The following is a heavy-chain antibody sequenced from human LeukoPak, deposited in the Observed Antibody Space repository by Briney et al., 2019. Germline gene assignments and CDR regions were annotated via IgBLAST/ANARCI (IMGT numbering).Heavy chain of an antibody. Sequence: RGESLKISCKGSGYSFTSYWIGWVRQMPGKGLEWMGIIYPGDSDTRYSPSFQGQVTISADKSISTAYLQWSSLKASDTAMHYCARTGRRSYYDSSGYHPLYYYYMDVWGKGTTVTVSS. CDR3: ARTGRRSYYDSSGYHPLYYYYMDV. CDR1: GYSFTSYW. D-gene: IGHD3-22*01. V-gene: IGHV5-51*01. J-gene: IGHJ6*03. CDR2: IYPGDSDT.